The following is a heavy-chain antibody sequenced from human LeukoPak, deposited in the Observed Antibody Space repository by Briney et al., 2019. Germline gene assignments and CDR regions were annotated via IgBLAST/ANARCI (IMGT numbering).Heavy chain of an antibody. CDR1: GGPFSGYY. V-gene: IGHV4-34*01. J-gene: IGHJ4*02. CDR2: IYHSEST. CDR3: ASRGWQWLVYYFDY. Sequence: SETLSLTCAVYGGPFSGYYWLWIRQPPGKALEWIGEIYHSESTNYNPSLKSRVTISVDTSKNQFPLTLSSVTAADAAVYYCASRGWQWLVYYFDYWGQGTLVTVSS. D-gene: IGHD6-19*01.